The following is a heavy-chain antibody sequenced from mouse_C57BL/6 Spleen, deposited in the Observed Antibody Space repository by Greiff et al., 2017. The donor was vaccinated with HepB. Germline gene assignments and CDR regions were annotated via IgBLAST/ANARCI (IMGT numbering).Heavy chain of an antibody. Sequence: EVKLQESGAELVRPGASVKLSCTASGFNIKDDYMHWVKQRPEQGLEWIGWIDPENGDTEYASKFQGKATITADTSSNTAYLQLSSLTSEDTAVYYCTTGVTSPHFDVWGTGTTVTVSS. V-gene: IGHV14-4*01. CDR3: TTGVTSPHFDV. CDR1: GFNIKDDY. D-gene: IGHD2-3*01. J-gene: IGHJ1*03. CDR2: IDPENGDT.